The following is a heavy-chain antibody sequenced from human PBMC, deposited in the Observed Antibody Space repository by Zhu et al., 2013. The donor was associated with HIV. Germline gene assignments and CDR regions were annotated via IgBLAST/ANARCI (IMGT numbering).Heavy chain of an antibody. J-gene: IGHJ3*02. CDR2: ISYDGNNK. CDR3: AKGRDILTGVDAFDI. CDR1: GFTFSSYG. D-gene: IGHD3-9*01. V-gene: IGHV3-30*18. Sequence: VQLVESGGGVVQSGRSLRLSCAASGFTFSSYGMHWVRQAPGKGLEWVAVISYDGNNKYYADSVKGRFTISRDNSEYTLYLQMNSLRAEDTAVYYCAKGRDILTGVDAFDIWGQGTMVTVSS.